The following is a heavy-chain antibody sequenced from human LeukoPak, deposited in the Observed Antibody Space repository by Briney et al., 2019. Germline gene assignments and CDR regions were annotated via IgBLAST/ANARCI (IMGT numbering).Heavy chain of an antibody. CDR1: GFTFSSYA. CDR2: ISGSGGST. V-gene: IGHV3-23*01. J-gene: IGHJ4*02. Sequence: PGGSLRLSCAASGFTFSSYAMSWVRQAPGKGLEWVSAISGSGGSTYYADSVKGRFAISRDNSKNTLYLQMNSLRAEDTAVYYCAKSVREYQLAYFDYWGQGTLVTVSS. CDR3: AKSVREYQLAYFDY. D-gene: IGHD2-2*01.